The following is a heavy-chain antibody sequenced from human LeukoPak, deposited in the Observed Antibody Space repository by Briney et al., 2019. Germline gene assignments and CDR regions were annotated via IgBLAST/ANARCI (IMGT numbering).Heavy chain of an antibody. CDR3: AREEERITGTTGEDY. D-gene: IGHD1-7*01. J-gene: IGHJ4*02. CDR2: ISYDGSNK. CDR1: GFTFSSYA. V-gene: IGHV3-30-3*01. Sequence: SGGSLRLSCAASGFTFSSYAMHWVRQAPGKGLEWVAVISYDGSNKYYADSVEGRFTIPRDNSKNTLYLQMNSLRAEDTAVYYCAREEERITGTTGEDYWGQGTLVTVSS.